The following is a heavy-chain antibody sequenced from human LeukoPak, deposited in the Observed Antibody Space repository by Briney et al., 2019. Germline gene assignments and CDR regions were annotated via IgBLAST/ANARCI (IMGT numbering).Heavy chain of an antibody. J-gene: IGHJ4*02. CDR1: GFTFGDYA. CDR3: TRDQYSSGWYDILFDY. CDR2: IRSKLFGGTT. Sequence: PGGSLRLSCTASGFTFGDYAMSWFRQAPGKGLEWVGFIRSKLFGGTTEYAAFVKGRFTISRDDSKSLAYLQMNSLNTEDTAVYYCTRDQYSSGWYDILFDYWGQGTLVTVSS. V-gene: IGHV3-49*03. D-gene: IGHD6-19*01.